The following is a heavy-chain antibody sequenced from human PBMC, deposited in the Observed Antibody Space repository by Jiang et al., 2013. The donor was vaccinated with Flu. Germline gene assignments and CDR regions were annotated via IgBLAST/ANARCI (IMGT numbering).Heavy chain of an antibody. Sequence: LVKPGGSLRLSCAASGFTFSSYSVNWVRQAPGKGLEWVSSISSSNNYIYYADSVKGRFTISRDNAKNSLYLQMNSLRAEDTAVYYCARGAAVTTILEFDYWGQGTLVTVSS. CDR3: ARGAAVTTILEFDY. CDR2: ISSSNNYI. V-gene: IGHV3-21*01. J-gene: IGHJ4*02. D-gene: IGHD4-17*01. CDR1: GFTFSSYS.